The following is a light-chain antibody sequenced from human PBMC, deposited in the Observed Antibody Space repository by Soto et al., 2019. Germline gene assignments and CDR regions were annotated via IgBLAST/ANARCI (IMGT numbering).Light chain of an antibody. CDR2: GAS. CDR3: QQYGSSPFT. J-gene: IGKJ3*01. Sequence: ETVLTQSPGTLSLSPGERATLSCRASQSVSSSYLAWYQQKPGQAPRLLIYGASSGATGIPDRFSGSGSGTDFTLTISRLEPEDFAVYYCQQYGSSPFTVGPGTKVDIK. CDR1: QSVSSSY. V-gene: IGKV3-20*01.